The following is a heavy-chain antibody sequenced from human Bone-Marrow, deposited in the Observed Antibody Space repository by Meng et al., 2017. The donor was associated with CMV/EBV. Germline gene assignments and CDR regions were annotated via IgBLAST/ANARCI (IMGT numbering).Heavy chain of an antibody. D-gene: IGHD2-21*01. Sequence: ASVKVSCKASGYTFTSYYMNWVRQAPGQGLEWMGGINPNSGGTNYAQKFQGRVTMTRDTSISTAYMQLSRLRSDDTAVYYCARSAGDYCGSDCAAVFWGQGTMVTVSS. V-gene: IGHV1-2*02. CDR3: ARSAGDYCGSDCAAVF. CDR1: GYTFTSYY. J-gene: IGHJ3*01. CDR2: INPNSGGT.